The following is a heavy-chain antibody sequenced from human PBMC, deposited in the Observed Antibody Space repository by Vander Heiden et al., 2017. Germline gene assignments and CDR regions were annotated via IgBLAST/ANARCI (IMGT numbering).Heavy chain of an antibody. D-gene: IGHD6-13*01. Sequence: QPQLVQSGAEVKKPAASVKVSCETSGYAFETYGISWVRQAPGQGPEWMGWISGYNANTKYAQKFQGRVTLWTDTSTSTAYMELKSLRSDDTAFYYCARDSSSWRGAHWLAPWGQGTLVTVSS. V-gene: IGHV1-18*01. CDR2: ISGYNANT. CDR1: GYAFETYG. J-gene: IGHJ5*02. CDR3: ARDSSSWRGAHWLAP.